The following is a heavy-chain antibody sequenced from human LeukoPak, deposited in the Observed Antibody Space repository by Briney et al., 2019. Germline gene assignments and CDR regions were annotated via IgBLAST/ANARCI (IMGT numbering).Heavy chain of an antibody. CDR3: ARENYYDSSGYQRWFDP. J-gene: IGHJ5*02. V-gene: IGHV1-18*01. CDR1: GYTFTNYG. D-gene: IGHD3-22*01. CDR2: ISAYNGNT. Sequence: ASVKVSCKASGYTFTNYGISWVRQAPGQGLEWMGWISAYNGNTNYAQKLQGRVTMTTDTSTSTAYMELRSLRSDDTAVYYCARENYYDSSGYQRWFDPWGQGTLVTVSS.